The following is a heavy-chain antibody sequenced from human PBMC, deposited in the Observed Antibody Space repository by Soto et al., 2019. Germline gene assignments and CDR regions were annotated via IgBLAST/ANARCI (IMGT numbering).Heavy chain of an antibody. CDR2: ISYDGSNK. V-gene: IGHV3-30*18. D-gene: IGHD4-17*01. J-gene: IGHJ4*02. CDR3: AKLGTMTTRDQIDY. Sequence: VQLVESGGGVVQPGRSLRLSCAASGFTFSSYGMHWVRQAPGKGLEWVAVISYDGSNKYYADSVKGRFTISRDNSKNTLYLQMNSLRAEDTAVYYCAKLGTMTTRDQIDYWGQGTLVTVSS. CDR1: GFTFSSYG.